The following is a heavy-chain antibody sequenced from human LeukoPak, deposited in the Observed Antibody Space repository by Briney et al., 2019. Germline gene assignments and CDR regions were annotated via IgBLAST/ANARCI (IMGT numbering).Heavy chain of an antibody. D-gene: IGHD7-27*01. V-gene: IGHV3-23*01. J-gene: IGHJ4*02. CDR2: ISGSGSDT. Sequence: PGGSLRLSCAASGFTFSRNAMIWVRQAPGKGLEWVPAISGSGSDTYYADSVKGRFTIFRDNSKNTVYLRMNSLRAEDTAVYYCAKAPWGSRGYLDYWGQGTLVTFSS. CDR3: AKAPWGSRGYLDY. CDR1: GFTFSRNA.